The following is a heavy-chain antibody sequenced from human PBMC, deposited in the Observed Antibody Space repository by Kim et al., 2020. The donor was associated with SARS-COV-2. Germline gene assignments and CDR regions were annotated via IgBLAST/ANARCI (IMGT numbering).Heavy chain of an antibody. V-gene: IGHV3-11*06. J-gene: IGHJ3*02. D-gene: IGHD3-10*01. Sequence: RFTISRDNARNSLYLQMNSLRAEDTAVYYCARDRGYYGSGSYPLGAFDIWGQGTMVTVSS. CDR3: ARDRGYYGSGSYPLGAFDI.